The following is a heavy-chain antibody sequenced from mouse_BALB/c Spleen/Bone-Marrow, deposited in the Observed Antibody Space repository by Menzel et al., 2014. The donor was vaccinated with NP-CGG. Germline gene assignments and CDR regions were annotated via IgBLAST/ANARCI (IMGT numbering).Heavy chain of an antibody. J-gene: IGHJ2*01. D-gene: IGHD2-3*01. CDR3: TRWGWSFDF. CDR2: ILPGSGSS. CDR1: GYTFSSYW. Sequence: VQLVESGAELMKPGASVKISCKATGYTFSSYWIEWVKQRPGHGLEWIGEILPGSGSSNYNEKFKGKATITADTSSNTDYMQLSILTSEDSVVYYCTRWGWSFDFWGQGTTLTVSS. V-gene: IGHV1-9*01.